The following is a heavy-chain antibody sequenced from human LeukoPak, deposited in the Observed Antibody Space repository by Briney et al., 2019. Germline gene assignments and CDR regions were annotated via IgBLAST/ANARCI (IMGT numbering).Heavy chain of an antibody. J-gene: IGHJ4*02. V-gene: IGHV3-7*01. CDR1: GFTFSDYW. D-gene: IGHD6-6*01. CDR2: IKQDGSQR. Sequence: GGPLRLSCTASGFTFSDYWMTGVRQAPGKGPEWVANIKQDGSQRYYVDSVRGRFTISRDNAKNSLFLQMNGLRAEDTAVYYCARRGGSSSRRSPIDYWGQGTLVTVSS. CDR3: ARRGGSSSRRSPIDY.